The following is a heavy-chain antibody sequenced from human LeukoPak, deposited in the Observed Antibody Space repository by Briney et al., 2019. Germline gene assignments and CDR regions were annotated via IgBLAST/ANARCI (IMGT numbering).Heavy chain of an antibody. CDR2: ISTYTGRA. Sequence: GASVKVSFKSSGYRFNLYDILWVRQAPGHGLDYVGWISTYTGRANYAQKFQGRVSMITDTSTSTAYLELTNLTSSDTGLYYCARADGTNSGTNAFDVWGLGTMVTVAS. CDR1: GYRFNLYD. V-gene: IGHV1-18*01. CDR3: ARADGTNSGTNAFDV. D-gene: IGHD4-23*01. J-gene: IGHJ3*01.